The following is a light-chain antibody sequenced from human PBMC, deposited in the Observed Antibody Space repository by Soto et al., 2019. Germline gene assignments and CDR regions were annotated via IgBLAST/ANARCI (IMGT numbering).Light chain of an antibody. Sequence: EIVWTQSPGTLSLSPGDRATLSCGASQSVSNNYLAWYQQKPGQAPWLLIYGASSRATGIPDRFRGSGSGPAFTLTISRLVPEDFAVYYCQQYGNAPAYSFGQRTKLQIK. J-gene: IGKJ2*01. CDR3: QQYGNAPAYS. CDR2: GAS. V-gene: IGKV3-20*01. CDR1: QSVSNNY.